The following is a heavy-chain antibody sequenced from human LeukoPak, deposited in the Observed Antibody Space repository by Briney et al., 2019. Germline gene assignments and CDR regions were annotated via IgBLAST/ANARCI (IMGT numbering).Heavy chain of an antibody. D-gene: IGHD6-13*01. Sequence: GRSLRLSCAASGFTFSSYGMHWVRQAPGKGLEWVAVIWYDGSNKYYADSVKGRFTISRDNSKNTLYLQMNSLRAEDTAVYYCARDTTGGAAAGFDYWGQGTLVTVSS. CDR1: GFTFSSYG. CDR3: ARDTTGGAAAGFDY. J-gene: IGHJ4*02. V-gene: IGHV3-33*01. CDR2: IWYDGSNK.